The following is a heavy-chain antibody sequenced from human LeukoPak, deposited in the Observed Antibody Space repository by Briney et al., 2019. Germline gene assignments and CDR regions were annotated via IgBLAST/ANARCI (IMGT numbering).Heavy chain of an antibody. Sequence: GRSLRLSCAASGFTFSTYNMHWVRQAPGKGLEWVTVISYDGSLKYYADSVKGRFTISRDNSKNTVFLQMNSLRAEDTAVYYCARGDYYGSGSYWYYFDYWGQRTLVTVSS. CDR1: GFTFSTYN. V-gene: IGHV3-30*04. CDR3: ARGDYYGSGSYWYYFDY. J-gene: IGHJ4*02. CDR2: ISYDGSLK. D-gene: IGHD3-10*01.